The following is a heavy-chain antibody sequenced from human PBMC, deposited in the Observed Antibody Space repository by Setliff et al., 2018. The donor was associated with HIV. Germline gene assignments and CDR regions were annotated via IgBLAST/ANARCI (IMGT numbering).Heavy chain of an antibody. CDR2: IYHSGSA. D-gene: IGHD5-12*01. J-gene: IGHJ4*02. CDR3: ARLSPQYSGYDSGAFGY. CDR1: GYSISSGYC. V-gene: IGHV4-38-2*02. Sequence: PSETLSLTCTVSGYSISSGYCWGWIRQPPGKGLEWIGSIYHSGSAYYNPSLQSLVTISVATSKNQFSLKLSSVTAADTAVYYCARLSPQYSGYDSGAFGYWGQGTLVTVSS.